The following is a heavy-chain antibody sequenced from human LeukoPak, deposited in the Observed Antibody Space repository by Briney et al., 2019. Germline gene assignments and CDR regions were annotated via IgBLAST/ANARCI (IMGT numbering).Heavy chain of an antibody. CDR3: AKAPPPCSGGSCFDAFDI. V-gene: IGHV3-74*03. CDR1: GFTFSNSW. CDR2: TDPNGIT. D-gene: IGHD2-15*01. J-gene: IGHJ3*02. Sequence: GGSLRLSCAASGFTFSNSWMHWVRQAPGKGLVWVSRTDPNGITTYADSVKGRFTISRDNSKNTLYLQMNSLRAEDTALYYCAKAPPPCSGGSCFDAFDIWGQGTMVTVSS.